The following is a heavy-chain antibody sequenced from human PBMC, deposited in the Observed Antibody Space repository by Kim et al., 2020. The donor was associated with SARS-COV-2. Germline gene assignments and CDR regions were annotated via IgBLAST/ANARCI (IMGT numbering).Heavy chain of an antibody. J-gene: IGHJ4*02. Sequence: DSVKGRFTIPRDNAKNSLYLQMNGLRDEDTAVYYCARVSGFWSGFFDYWGQGTLVTVSS. V-gene: IGHV3-48*02. D-gene: IGHD3-3*01. CDR3: ARVSGFWSGFFDY.